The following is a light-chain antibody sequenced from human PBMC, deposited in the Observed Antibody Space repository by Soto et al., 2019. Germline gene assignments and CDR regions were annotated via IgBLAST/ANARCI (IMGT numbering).Light chain of an antibody. CDR2: AAC. CDR3: QQSYSTPT. Sequence: DIQMTQSPSSLSASVGDRFTIPYRVGQRISSYLNWCQQNPGKAPKRLISAACSLQSGVPSRVRGSGSGTDFTLTISSLQPEDFATYYCQQSYSTPTFGQGTRLEI. V-gene: IGKV1-39*01. J-gene: IGKJ5*01. CDR1: QRISSY.